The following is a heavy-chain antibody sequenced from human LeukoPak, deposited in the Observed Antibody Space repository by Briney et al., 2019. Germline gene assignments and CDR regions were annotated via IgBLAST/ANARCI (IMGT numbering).Heavy chain of an antibody. V-gene: IGHV1-2*02. D-gene: IGHD3-22*01. J-gene: IGHJ3*02. Sequence: ASVKVSCKASGYTFTGYYIHWVRQVPGQGLEWMGWINPNSGGTNYAQNFQGRVTMTRDTSISTAYMELSRLRSDDTAVYYCARTFYDISLAFDIWGQGTMVTVSS. CDR2: INPNSGGT. CDR1: GYTFTGYY. CDR3: ARTFYDISLAFDI.